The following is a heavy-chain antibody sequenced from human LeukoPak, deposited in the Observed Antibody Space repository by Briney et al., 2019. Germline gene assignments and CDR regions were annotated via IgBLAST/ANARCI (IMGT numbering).Heavy chain of an antibody. Sequence: PETLSLTCTVSGGSISSSSYYWGWIRQPPGKGLEWIGSIYHSGSTYYNPSLKSRVTISVDTSKNQFSLKLSSVTAADTAVYYCARTPRFAEAAADDYYMDVWGKGTTVTVSS. CDR2: IYHSGST. V-gene: IGHV4-39*07. J-gene: IGHJ6*03. D-gene: IGHD6-13*01. CDR1: GGSISSSSYY. CDR3: ARTPRFAEAAADDYYMDV.